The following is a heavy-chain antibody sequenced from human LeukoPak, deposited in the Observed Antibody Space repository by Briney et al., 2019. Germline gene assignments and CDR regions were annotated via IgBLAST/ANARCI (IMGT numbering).Heavy chain of an antibody. CDR2: IIPIFGTA. V-gene: IGHV1-69*13. J-gene: IGHJ4*02. CDR3: ARGSDYGDYIFDY. Sequence: SVKVSCKASGGTFSSYAISWVRQAPGQGLEWMGGIIPIFGTANYAQKFQGRVTIAADESTSTAYMELSSLRSEDTAVYYCARGSDYGDYIFDYWGQGTLVTVSS. CDR1: GGTFSSYA. D-gene: IGHD4-17*01.